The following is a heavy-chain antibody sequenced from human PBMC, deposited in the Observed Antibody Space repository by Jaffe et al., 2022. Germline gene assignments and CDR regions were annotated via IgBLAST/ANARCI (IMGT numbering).Heavy chain of an antibody. CDR1: GGSFSGYY. D-gene: IGHD3-10*01. J-gene: IGHJ4*02. V-gene: IGHV4-34*01. Sequence: QVQLQQWGAGLLKPSETLSLTCAVYGGSFSGYYWSWIRQPPGKGLEWIGEINHSGSTNYNPSLKSRVTISVDTSKNQFSLKLSSVTAADTAVYYCARVLFYRIGYYGSGSYSGPRALFDYWGQGTLVTVSS. CDR2: INHSGST. CDR3: ARVLFYRIGYYGSGSYSGPRALFDY.